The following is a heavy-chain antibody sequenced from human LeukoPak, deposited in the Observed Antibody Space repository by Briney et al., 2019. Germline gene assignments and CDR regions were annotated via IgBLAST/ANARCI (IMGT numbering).Heavy chain of an antibody. CDR1: GYTFISYD. Sequence: ASVKVSCKASGYTFISYDINWVRQAPGQGLEWMGWMNPNSGNTGYAQKFQGRVTMTRNTSISTAYMELSSLRSEDTAVYYCARVSGVVRVYYYYYGMDVWGQGTTVTVSS. V-gene: IGHV1-8*01. J-gene: IGHJ6*02. CDR3: ARVSGVVRVYYYYYGMDV. CDR2: MNPNSGNT. D-gene: IGHD3-16*01.